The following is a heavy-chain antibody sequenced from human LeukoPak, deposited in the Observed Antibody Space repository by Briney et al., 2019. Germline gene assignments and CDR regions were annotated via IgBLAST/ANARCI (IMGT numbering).Heavy chain of an antibody. CDR2: IYYSGST. D-gene: IGHD6-13*01. CDR1: GGSISSSSYY. CDR3: ARADSISWSYYYYYYMDV. V-gene: IGHV4-39*01. Sequence: SETLSRTCTVTGGSISSSSYYWGWIRQPPGKGREWIGRIYYSGSTYYNPSLKSRVTISVDTSKNQFSLKLSSVTAADTAVYYCARADSISWSYYYYYYMDVWGKGTTVTVSS. J-gene: IGHJ6*03.